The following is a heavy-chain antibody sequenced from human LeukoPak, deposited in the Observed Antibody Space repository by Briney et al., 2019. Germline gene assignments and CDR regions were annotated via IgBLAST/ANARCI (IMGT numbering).Heavy chain of an antibody. D-gene: IGHD1-7*01. CDR2: IRFDGSNN. Sequence: GGSLRLSCAASGFTFSSYGMHWVRQAPGKGLEWVAYIRFDGSNNYYADSLKGRFTISRDNSKNTLYLQMNSLGVEDTAVYSCARGGVNYASDYWGQGTLVTVFS. J-gene: IGHJ4*02. CDR3: ARGGVNYASDY. CDR1: GFTFSSYG. V-gene: IGHV3-30*02.